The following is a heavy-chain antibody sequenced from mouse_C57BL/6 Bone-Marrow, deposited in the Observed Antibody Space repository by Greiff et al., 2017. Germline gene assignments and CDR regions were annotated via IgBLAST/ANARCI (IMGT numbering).Heavy chain of an antibody. V-gene: IGHV5-12*01. CDR2: ISNGGGST. J-gene: IGHJ4*01. D-gene: IGHD1-1*01. CDR1: GFTFSDYY. Sequence: EVMLVESGGGLVQPGGSLKLSCAASGFTFSDYYMYWVRQTPEKRLEWVAYISNGGGSTYYPDTVKGRFTISRDNAKNTLYLQMSRLKSEDTAMYYCARHQTTVVAKDAMDYWGQGTSVTVSS. CDR3: ARHQTTVVAKDAMDY.